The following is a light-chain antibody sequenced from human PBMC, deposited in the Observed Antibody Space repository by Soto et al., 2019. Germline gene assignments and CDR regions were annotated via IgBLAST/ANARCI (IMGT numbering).Light chain of an antibody. CDR1: SSDVGAYNY. CDR2: EVS. Sequence: QSVLTQPPSASGSPGQSVTISCTGTSSDVGAYNYVSWYQQYPGKAPKLMINEVSKRPSGVPDRFSGSKSGKTASLTVSGLQPEDEADYYCTSYAGSNIWVFGGGTTLTVL. CDR3: TSYAGSNIWV. J-gene: IGLJ3*02. V-gene: IGLV2-8*01.